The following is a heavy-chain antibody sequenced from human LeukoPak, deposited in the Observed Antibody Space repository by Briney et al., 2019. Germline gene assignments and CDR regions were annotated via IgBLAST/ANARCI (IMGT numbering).Heavy chain of an antibody. CDR1: GFTFSSYA. V-gene: IGHV3-23*01. CDR3: ANSPVTGTTGGC. Sequence: GGSLRLSCAASGFTFSSYAMSWVRQAPGKGLEWVSAISGSSGSTYYADSVKGRFTISRDNSKNTLYLQMNSLRAEDTAVYYCANSPVTGTTGGCWGQGTLVTVSS. J-gene: IGHJ4*02. D-gene: IGHD1-20*01. CDR2: ISGSSGST.